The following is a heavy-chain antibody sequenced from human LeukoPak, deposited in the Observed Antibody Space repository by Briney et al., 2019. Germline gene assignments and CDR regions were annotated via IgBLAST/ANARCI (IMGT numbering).Heavy chain of an antibody. CDR1: GFTFSSYA. J-gene: IGHJ4*02. D-gene: IGHD5-18*01. Sequence: PGGSLGLSCAASGFTFSSYAMSWVRQAPGKGLEWVSAISGSGGSTYYADSVKGRFTISRDNSKNTLYLQMNSLRAEDTAVYYCARRYSYSTGFDYWGQGTLVTVSS. CDR3: ARRYSYSTGFDY. V-gene: IGHV3-23*01. CDR2: ISGSGGST.